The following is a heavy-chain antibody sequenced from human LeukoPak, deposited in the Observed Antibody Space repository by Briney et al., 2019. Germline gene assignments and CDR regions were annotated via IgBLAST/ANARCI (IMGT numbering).Heavy chain of an antibody. CDR2: ISWNSDSI. V-gene: IGHV3-9*01. CDR1: GFTFDDYA. CDR3: AKDSFNKVAGTGGLDY. D-gene: IGHD6-19*01. J-gene: IGHJ4*02. Sequence: SLRLSCAASGFTFDDYAMHWVRQAPGKGLEWVSGISWNSDSIGYADSVKGRFTISRDNAKNSLYLQMNSLRAEDTALYYCAKDSFNKVAGTGGLDYWGQGTLVTVFS.